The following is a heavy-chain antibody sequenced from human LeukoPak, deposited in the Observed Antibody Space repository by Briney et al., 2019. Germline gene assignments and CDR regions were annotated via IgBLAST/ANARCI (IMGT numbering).Heavy chain of an antibody. Sequence: PGGCLRLSRAASGVTFSRYGMNWVREAPGKGRGGVAFIRYDGSNKYYADSVKGRFTISRDNSKNTLYLQMNSLRAEDTAVYYCAKDANNWNYGGGYWGQGTLVTVSS. J-gene: IGHJ4*02. D-gene: IGHD1-7*01. V-gene: IGHV3-30*02. CDR3: AKDANNWNYGGGY. CDR2: IRYDGSNK. CDR1: GVTFSRYG.